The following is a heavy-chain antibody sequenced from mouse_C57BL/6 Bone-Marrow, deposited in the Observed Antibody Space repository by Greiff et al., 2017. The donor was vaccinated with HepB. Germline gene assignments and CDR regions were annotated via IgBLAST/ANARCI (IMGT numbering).Heavy chain of an antibody. V-gene: IGHV1-66*01. J-gene: IGHJ2*01. CDR2: IYPGRGNT. CDR1: GYSFTSYY. D-gene: IGHD2-1*01. Sequence: QVQLQQSGPELVKPGASVKISCKASGYSFTSYYIHWVKQRPGQGLEWIGWIYPGRGNTKYNEKFKGKATLTADTSSSAAYMQLRSLTSEDSAVYYCARCWGKEFFDYWGQGTTLTVSS. CDR3: ARCWGKEFFDY.